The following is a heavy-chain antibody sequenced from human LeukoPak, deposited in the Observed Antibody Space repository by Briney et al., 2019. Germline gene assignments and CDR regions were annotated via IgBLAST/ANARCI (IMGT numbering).Heavy chain of an antibody. D-gene: IGHD6-13*01. V-gene: IGHV3-11*04. J-gene: IGHJ4*02. CDR1: GFTFSDYY. CDR3: ARPTSIAAAGTGPGY. CDR2: ISSSGNAI. Sequence: GGSLRLSCTASGFTFSDYYMSWIRQAPGKGLEWVSYISSSGNAIYYADSVKGRFTISRDNAKNTLYLQMNSLRAEDTAVYYCARPTSIAAAGTGPGYWGQGTLVTVSS.